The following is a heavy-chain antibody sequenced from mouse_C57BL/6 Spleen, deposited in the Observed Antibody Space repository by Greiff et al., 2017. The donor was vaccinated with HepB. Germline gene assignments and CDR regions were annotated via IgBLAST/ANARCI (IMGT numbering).Heavy chain of an antibody. J-gene: IGHJ4*01. CDR3: ARGSSGYYAMDY. CDR2: IYPGGGYT. D-gene: IGHD3-2*02. CDR1: GYTFTNYW. Sequence: QVQLQQSGAELVRPGTSVKMSCKASGYTFTNYWIGWAKQRPGHGLEWIGDIYPGGGYTKYNEKFKGKATLTADKSSSTAYMQFSSLTSEDSAIYYCARGSSGYYAMDYWGQGTSVTVSS. V-gene: IGHV1-63*01.